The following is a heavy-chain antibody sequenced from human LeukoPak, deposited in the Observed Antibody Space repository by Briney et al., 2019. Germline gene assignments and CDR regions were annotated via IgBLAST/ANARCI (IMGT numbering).Heavy chain of an antibody. CDR3: ARDRGGLGYCSGGSCYLFDY. J-gene: IGHJ4*02. CDR1: GGSISSSSYY. CDR2: IYYSGGT. V-gene: IGHV4-39*07. Sequence: PSETLSLTCTVSGGSISSSSYYWGWIRQPPGKGLEWIGSIYYSGGTYYNPSLKSRVTISVDTSKNQFSLKLSSVTAADTAVYYCARDRGGLGYCSGGSCYLFDYWGQGTLVTVSS. D-gene: IGHD2-15*01.